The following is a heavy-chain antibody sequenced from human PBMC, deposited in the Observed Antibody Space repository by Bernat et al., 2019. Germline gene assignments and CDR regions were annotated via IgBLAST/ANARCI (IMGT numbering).Heavy chain of an antibody. J-gene: IGHJ4*02. CDR3: AKDALLAYCGGDCYS. CDR1: GFTFSNYE. Sequence: EVQLVQSGGGLVQPGGSLRLSCAASGFTFSNYEVNWVRQAPGKRPEWVSYISTSGGTVYYTDSVEGRFTISRDNSKNTLYLQMNSLRAEDTAVYYCAKDALLAYCGGDCYSGGQGTLVTVSS. CDR2: ISTSGGTV. V-gene: IGHV3-48*03. D-gene: IGHD2-21*02.